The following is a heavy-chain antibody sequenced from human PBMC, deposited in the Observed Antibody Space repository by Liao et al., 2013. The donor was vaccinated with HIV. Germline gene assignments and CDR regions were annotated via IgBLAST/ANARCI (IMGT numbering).Heavy chain of an antibody. V-gene: IGHV4-61*02. D-gene: IGHD3-3*01. CDR2: IYTSGST. J-gene: IGHJ3*02. Sequence: QVQLQESGPGLVKPSQTLSLTCTVSGGSISSGSYYWSWIRQPAGKGLEWIGRIYTSGSTNYNPSLKSRVTISVDTSKNQFSLKLSSVTAADTAVYYCARAGGFYDFWRTYTTHGAFDIWGQGTMVTVSS. CDR1: GGSISSGSYY. CDR3: ARAGGFYDFWRTYTTHGAFDI.